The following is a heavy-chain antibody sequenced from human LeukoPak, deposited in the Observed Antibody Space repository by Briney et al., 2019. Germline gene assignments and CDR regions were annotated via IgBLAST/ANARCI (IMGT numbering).Heavy chain of an antibody. CDR3: AREHYDYVWGSYPPPYGMDV. V-gene: IGHV1-18*01. J-gene: IGHJ6*02. Sequence: ASVKASCKASGYTFTSYGISWVRQAPGQGLEWMGWISAYNGNTNYAQKLQGRVTMTTDTSTSTAYVELRSLRSDDTAVYYCAREHYDYVWGSYPPPYGMDVWGQGTTVTVSS. CDR1: GYTFTSYG. CDR2: ISAYNGNT. D-gene: IGHD3-16*01.